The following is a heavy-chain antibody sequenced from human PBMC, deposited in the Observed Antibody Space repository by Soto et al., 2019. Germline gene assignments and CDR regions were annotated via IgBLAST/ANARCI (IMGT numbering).Heavy chain of an antibody. J-gene: IGHJ4*02. D-gene: IGHD3-3*01. V-gene: IGHV1-8*01. CDR1: GYTFTSYD. Sequence: QVQLVQSGAEVKKPGASVKVSCKASGYTFTSYDINWVRQATGQGLEWMGWMNPNSGNTGYAQKFQGRVTMTRNTSISTAYMELSSLRYEDTAVYYCARFWYYDFWSGYYPDYWGQGTLVTVSS. CDR2: MNPNSGNT. CDR3: ARFWYYDFWSGYYPDY.